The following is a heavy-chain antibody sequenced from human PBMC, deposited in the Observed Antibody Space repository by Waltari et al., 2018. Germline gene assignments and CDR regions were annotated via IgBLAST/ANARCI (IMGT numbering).Heavy chain of an antibody. CDR2: KSYDGSNK. J-gene: IGHJ3*02. Sequence: QVQLVESGGGVVQPGRSLRLSCAASGFTFSSYAMHWVRQAPGKGLEWVAVKSYDGSNKYYADSVKGRFTISRDNSKNTLYLQMNSLRAEDTAVYYCARGRGAFDIWGQGTMVTVSS. D-gene: IGHD3-10*01. CDR1: GFTFSSYA. V-gene: IGHV3-30*01. CDR3: ARGRGAFDI.